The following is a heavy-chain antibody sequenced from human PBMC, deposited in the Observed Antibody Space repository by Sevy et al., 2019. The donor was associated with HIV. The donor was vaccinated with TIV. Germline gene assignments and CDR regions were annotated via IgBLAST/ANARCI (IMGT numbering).Heavy chain of an antibody. V-gene: IGHV4-59*01. J-gene: IGHJ6*02. CDR3: ARAPYCSSTSCPIATYYYYYYGMDV. CDR1: GGSISSYY. D-gene: IGHD2-2*01. CDR2: IYYTGST. Sequence: SETLSLTCTVSGGSISSYYWNWIRQSPGKGLEWIGYIYYTGSTNYNPSLKSRVTISVDTSKNQFSLKLSSVTAADTAVYYCARAPYCSSTSCPIATYYYYYYGMDVWGQGTTVTVSS.